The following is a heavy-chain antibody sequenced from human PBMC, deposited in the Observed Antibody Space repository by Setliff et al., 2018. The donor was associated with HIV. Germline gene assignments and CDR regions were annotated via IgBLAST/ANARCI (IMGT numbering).Heavy chain of an antibody. CDR3: ARADSSSWFFATFDI. Sequence: LSLTYTVSGDSINSGNYYWSWIRQPPGKGLEWIGYIYHSGSTHYNPSLNSRVAFSVDTSKNQFSLKLYSVTVADTAFYYCARADSSSWFFATFDIWGQGTMVTVSS. D-gene: IGHD6-13*01. J-gene: IGHJ3*02. CDR1: GDSINSGNYY. CDR2: IYHSGST. V-gene: IGHV4-30-4*01.